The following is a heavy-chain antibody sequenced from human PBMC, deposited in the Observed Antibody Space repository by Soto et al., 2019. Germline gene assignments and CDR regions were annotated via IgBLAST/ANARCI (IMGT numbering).Heavy chain of an antibody. Sequence: LEIMSLTCSVSGGSVSDKTYYWSRIRQPPGKRLEWIGYVYYSGSTFYNTSLKSRVTISIDTPKNQFSLKLSSVTAADTAVYYCARSSSIVGPLWLWGQGTLVSVSS. D-gene: IGHD6-6*01. V-gene: IGHV4-61*01. CDR2: VYYSGST. J-gene: IGHJ4*02. CDR1: GGSVSDKTYY. CDR3: ARSSSIVGPLWL.